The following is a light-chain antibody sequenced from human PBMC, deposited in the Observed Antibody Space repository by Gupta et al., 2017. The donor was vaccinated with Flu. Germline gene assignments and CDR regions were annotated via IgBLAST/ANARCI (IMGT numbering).Light chain of an antibody. Sequence: SITISCTGTRSDIGDYKYVSWYQQYPGNGPLLIRYEVRNRPSRVSSRFSGSKSGNKGSPTISGLQAEDEADYVCSSYATTDTRVFGSGTTLTVL. CDR3: SSYATTDTRV. J-gene: IGLJ1*01. CDR2: EVR. V-gene: IGLV2-14*01. CDR1: RSDIGDYKY.